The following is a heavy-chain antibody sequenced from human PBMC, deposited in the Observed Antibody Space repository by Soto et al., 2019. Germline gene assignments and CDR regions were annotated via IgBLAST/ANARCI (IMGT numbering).Heavy chain of an antibody. D-gene: IGHD3-22*01. Sequence: EVQLVESGGGLVQPGGSLRLSCAASGFTVSSNYMSWVRQAPGKGLEWVSVIYSGGSTYYADSVKGRFTISRHNSKNTLYLQMNSLRAEDTAVYYCARDHYYDSSGYLASYGMDVWGQGTTVTVSS. CDR2: IYSGGST. J-gene: IGHJ6*02. CDR3: ARDHYYDSSGYLASYGMDV. CDR1: GFTVSSNY. V-gene: IGHV3-53*04.